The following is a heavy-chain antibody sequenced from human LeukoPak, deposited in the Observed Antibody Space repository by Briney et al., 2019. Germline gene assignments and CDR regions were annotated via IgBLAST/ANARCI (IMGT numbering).Heavy chain of an antibody. D-gene: IGHD3-3*02. Sequence: SGTLSLTCAVSGGSLRSTNWWSWVRQPPGKGLEWIGEIFHSGSTNYNPSLKSRVTISVDKSKNQFSLKLSSVTAADTAVYYCARQRADRIFGVVMGFGLDYWGRGTLVTVSS. V-gene: IGHV4-4*02. CDR3: ARQRADRIFGVVMGFGLDY. CDR1: GGSLRSTNW. J-gene: IGHJ4*02. CDR2: IFHSGST.